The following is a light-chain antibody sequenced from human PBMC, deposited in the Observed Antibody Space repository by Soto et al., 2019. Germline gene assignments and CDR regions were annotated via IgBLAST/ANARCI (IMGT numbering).Light chain of an antibody. J-gene: IGLJ2*01. V-gene: IGLV1-44*01. CDR1: TSNIGSNA. CDR3: ASWDDHLSVPVV. Sequence: QSVLTQPPSASGTPGQRVTISCSGSTSNIGSNAVTWYQQFPGTAPKLLIYDDVQRPSGVPDRFSGSKSGTSASLAISGLQSEDEADYYCASWDDHLSVPVVFGGGTQLTVL. CDR2: DDV.